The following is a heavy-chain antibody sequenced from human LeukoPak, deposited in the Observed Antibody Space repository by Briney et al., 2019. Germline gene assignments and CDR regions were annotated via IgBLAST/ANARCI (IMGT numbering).Heavy chain of an antibody. Sequence: GASVKVSCKASGYTFTSYYMHWVRQAPGQGLEWMGGIIPIFGTANYAQKFQGRVTITADESTSTAYMELSSLRSEDTAVYYCARVGVLGYCSSTSCYTDYWGQGTLVTVSS. V-gene: IGHV1-69*13. CDR3: ARVGVLGYCSSTSCYTDY. CDR2: IIPIFGTA. D-gene: IGHD2-2*02. J-gene: IGHJ4*02. CDR1: GYTFTSYY.